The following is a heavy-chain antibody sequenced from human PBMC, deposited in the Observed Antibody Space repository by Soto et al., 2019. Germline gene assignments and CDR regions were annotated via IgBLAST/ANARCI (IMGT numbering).Heavy chain of an antibody. D-gene: IGHD5-12*01. J-gene: IGHJ4*02. CDR2: INHSGST. V-gene: IGHV4-34*01. Sequence: PSETLSLTCAVYGGSFSGYYWSWIRQPPGKGLEWIGEINHSGSTNYNPSLKSRVTISVDTSKNQFSLKLSSVTAADTAVYYCARDGSRGWRRLGYYDYWGQGTLGTVSS. CDR1: GGSFSGYY. CDR3: ARDGSRGWRRLGYYDY.